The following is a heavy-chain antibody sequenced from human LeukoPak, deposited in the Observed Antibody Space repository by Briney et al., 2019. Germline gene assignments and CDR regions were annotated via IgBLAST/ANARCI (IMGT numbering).Heavy chain of an antibody. D-gene: IGHD3-22*01. CDR3: ARWDYYDSSGYQNWFDP. CDR2: IYYSGST. CDR1: GGSISSSSYY. Sequence: SETLSLTCTVSGGSISSSSYYWGWIRQPPGKGLEWIGSIYYSGSTYYNPSLKSRVTISVDTSKNQFSLKLNSVTAADTAVYYCARWDYYDSSGYQNWFDPWGQGTLVTVSS. J-gene: IGHJ5*02. V-gene: IGHV4-39*07.